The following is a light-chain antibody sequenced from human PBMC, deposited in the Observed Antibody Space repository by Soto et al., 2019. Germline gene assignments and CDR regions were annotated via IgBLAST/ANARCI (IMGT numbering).Light chain of an antibody. Sequence: QSVLTQPPSASGTPGQRVTISCSGSSSNIGSNTVNWYQQVPGTAPKLLIYTKNQRPSGVPDRFSGSKSGTSASLAISGLQPEDEADYYCAAWDDTLNAWVFGGGTKVTVL. V-gene: IGLV1-44*01. J-gene: IGLJ3*02. CDR3: AAWDDTLNAWV. CDR2: TKN. CDR1: SSNIGSNT.